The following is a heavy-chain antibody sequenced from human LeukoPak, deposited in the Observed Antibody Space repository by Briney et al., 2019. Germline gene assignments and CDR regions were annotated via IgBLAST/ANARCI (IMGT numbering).Heavy chain of an antibody. CDR3: ARRYGENWFDP. Sequence: ASVKVSCTASGFTFINYGINWVRQAPGQGLGWMGWISVYNGNTNYAQKLQGTVTMTTDTSTSTAYMELRSLRSDDTAVYYCARRYGENWFDPWGQGTLVTVSS. CDR2: ISVYNGNT. CDR1: GFTFINYG. J-gene: IGHJ5*02. D-gene: IGHD4-17*01. V-gene: IGHV1-18*01.